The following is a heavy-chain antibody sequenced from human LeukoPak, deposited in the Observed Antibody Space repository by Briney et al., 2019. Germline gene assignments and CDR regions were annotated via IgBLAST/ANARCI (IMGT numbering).Heavy chain of an antibody. J-gene: IGHJ4*02. Sequence: GGSLRLSCAASGFTFSSYGMHWVRQAPGKGLEWVAVIWYDGSNKYYADSVKGRFTISRDNSKNTLYLQMNSLRAEDTAVYYCAKDSSVRYCSSTSCYDDCFDYWGQGTLVTVSS. D-gene: IGHD2-2*01. CDR3: AKDSSVRYCSSTSCYDDCFDY. CDR1: GFTFSSYG. V-gene: IGHV3-33*06. CDR2: IWYDGSNK.